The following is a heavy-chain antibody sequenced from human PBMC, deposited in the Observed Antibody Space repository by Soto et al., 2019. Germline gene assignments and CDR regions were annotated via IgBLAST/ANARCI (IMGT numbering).Heavy chain of an antibody. Sequence: QERLVQSGAEVRKPGSSVKVSCKVTGGTSTRYAINWVRQAPGQGLAWMGGIVPMFGTSKYAQKFQGRVTITADTSTNIAYMELRSLRSKDTAVYYCNRGSEYDFWGGYLWGQGTLVSVSS. CDR2: IVPMFGTS. J-gene: IGHJ4*02. CDR1: GGTSTRYA. CDR3: NRGSEYDFWGGYL. V-gene: IGHV1-69*06. D-gene: IGHD3-3*01.